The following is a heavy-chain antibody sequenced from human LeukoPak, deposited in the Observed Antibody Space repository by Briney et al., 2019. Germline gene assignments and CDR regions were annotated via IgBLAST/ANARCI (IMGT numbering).Heavy chain of an antibody. CDR1: GFTFNNYG. CDR2: ISGSGGST. Sequence: GGSLRLSCAASGFTFNNYGLIWVRQAPGKGLEWVSAISGSGGSTYYADSVKGRFTISRDKSKNTLYLQMNSLRAEDTALYYCAKDASSGTYFDYWGQGTLVTVSS. J-gene: IGHJ4*02. V-gene: IGHV3-23*01. D-gene: IGHD1-1*01. CDR3: AKDASSGTYFDY.